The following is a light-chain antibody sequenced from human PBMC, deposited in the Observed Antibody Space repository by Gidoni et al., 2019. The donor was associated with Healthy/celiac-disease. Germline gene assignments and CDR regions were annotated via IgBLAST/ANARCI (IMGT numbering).Light chain of an antibody. CDR1: SSDVGGYNY. Sequence: CTGTSSDVGGYNYVSWYQQHPGKAPKLMIYEVSNRPSGVSNRFSGSKSGNTASLTISGLQAEDEADYYCSSYTSSSTLVFGGGTKLTVL. CDR2: EVS. CDR3: SSYTSSSTLV. J-gene: IGLJ2*01. V-gene: IGLV2-14*01.